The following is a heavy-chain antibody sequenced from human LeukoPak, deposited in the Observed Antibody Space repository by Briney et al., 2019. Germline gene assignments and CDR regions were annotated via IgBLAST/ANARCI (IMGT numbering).Heavy chain of an antibody. V-gene: IGHV4-39*01. Sequence: SETLSLTCTVASGSNASSEFYWGWIRQPPGKGLEWIGSISYSGNTYYNPSLKSRVTISVDTSKNQFSLTRNSVTAADNLEYNSARTKKTGCSSSSCVLNWFDPWGQGTLVTVSS. J-gene: IGHJ5*02. CDR3: ARTKKTGCSSSSCVLNWFDP. CDR2: ISYSGNT. D-gene: IGHD2-2*01. CDR1: SGSNASSEFY.